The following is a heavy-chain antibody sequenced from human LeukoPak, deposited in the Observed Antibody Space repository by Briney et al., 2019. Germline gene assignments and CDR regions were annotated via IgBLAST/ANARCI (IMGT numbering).Heavy chain of an antibody. Sequence: SGGSLRLSCAASGLTFSSYWMHWVRQAPGKRLVWVSRINSDGSTTNYADSVKGRFTISRDNAKNTMYLQMNSLRAEDTAVYYCVSRYCTITNCYKASGTGSFDIWGQGTMVSVSS. D-gene: IGHD2-2*02. CDR2: INSDGSTT. CDR1: GLTFSSYW. CDR3: VSRYCTITNCYKASGTGSFDI. V-gene: IGHV3-74*01. J-gene: IGHJ3*02.